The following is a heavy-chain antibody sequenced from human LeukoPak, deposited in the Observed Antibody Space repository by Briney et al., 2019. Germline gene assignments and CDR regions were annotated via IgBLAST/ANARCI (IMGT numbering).Heavy chain of an antibody. CDR1: GFTFSSYA. Sequence: GGSLRLPCAASGFTFSSYAMSWVRQAPGKGLEWVSAISGSGGSTYYADSVKGRFTISRDNSKNTLYLQMNSLRAEDTAVYYCANPPHVYSSGWYYFDYWGQGTLVTVSS. V-gene: IGHV3-23*01. CDR2: ISGSGGST. J-gene: IGHJ4*02. CDR3: ANPPHVYSSGWYYFDY. D-gene: IGHD6-19*01.